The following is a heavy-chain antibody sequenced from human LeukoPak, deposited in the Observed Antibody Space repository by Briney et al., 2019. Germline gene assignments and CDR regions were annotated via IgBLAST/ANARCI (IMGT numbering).Heavy chain of an antibody. V-gene: IGHV3-21*01. CDR2: ISSSSSYI. Sequence: PGGSLRLSCAASGFTFSSYSMNWVRQAPGKGLEWVSSISSSSSYIYYADSVKGRFTISRDNAKNSLYLQMNSLRAEDTAVYYCARAVRWNNNWFDPWGQGTLVTVSS. J-gene: IGHJ5*02. D-gene: IGHD1-1*01. CDR1: GFTFSSYS. CDR3: ARAVRWNNNWFDP.